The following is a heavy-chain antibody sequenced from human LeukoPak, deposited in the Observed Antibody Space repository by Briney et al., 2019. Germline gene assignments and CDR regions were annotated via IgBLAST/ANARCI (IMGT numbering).Heavy chain of an antibody. Sequence: SVKVSCKASGGTFSSYAISWVRQAPGQGLEWMGGIIPIFGTANYAQKFQGRVTITADESTSTAYMELSSLRSEDTAVCYCARDRGMRGSFGEAFDYWGQGTLVTVSS. V-gene: IGHV1-69*13. CDR1: GGTFSSYA. J-gene: IGHJ4*02. CDR3: ARDRGMRGSFGEAFDY. D-gene: IGHD1-26*01. CDR2: IIPIFGTA.